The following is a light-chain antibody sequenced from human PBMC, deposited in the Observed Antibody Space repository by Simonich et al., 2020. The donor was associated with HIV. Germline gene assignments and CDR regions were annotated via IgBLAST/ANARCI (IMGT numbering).Light chain of an antibody. CDR3: MQGIHLPIT. Sequence: DIVMNQSPLSLSVTPGQSASISCKSSQSLLHSDGKNYLYWYLQKPGQSPQLLMYEFSNRFSGVPERFRASGSGTDFTLKISRVEAEDVGVYYCMQGIHLPITFGQGTRLEIK. V-gene: IGKV2-29*02. J-gene: IGKJ5*01. CDR2: EFS. CDR1: QSLLHSDGKNY.